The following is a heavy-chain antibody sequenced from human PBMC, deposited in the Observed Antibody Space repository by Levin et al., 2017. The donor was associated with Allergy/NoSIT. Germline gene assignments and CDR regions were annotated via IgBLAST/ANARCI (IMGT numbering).Heavy chain of an antibody. D-gene: IGHD3-10*01. J-gene: IGHJ4*02. V-gene: IGHV4-34*01. CDR2: INHSGST. CDR1: DGSFSGYS. Sequence: PGGSLRLSCAVYDGSFSGYSWSWIRQPPGKGLEWIGEINHSGSTNYNPSLKSRVTISIDTSKNQFSLRLTSMTAADTAVYYCARMVQGVRWETAFDYWGQGTLVTVSS. CDR3: ARMVQGVRWETAFDY.